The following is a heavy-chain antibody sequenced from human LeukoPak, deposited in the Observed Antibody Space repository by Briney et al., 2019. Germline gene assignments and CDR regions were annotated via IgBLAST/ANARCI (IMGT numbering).Heavy chain of an antibody. CDR3: ARDNNAFLSTYPPPTY. CDR1: GFTFSDYY. V-gene: IGHV3-11*01. Sequence: PGGSLRLSCAASGFTFSDYYMSWIRQAPGKGLEWVSYISSSGSTIYYADSVKGRFTISRDNAKNSLYLQMNSLRAEDTAVYYCARDNNAFLSTYPPPTYWGQGTLVTVSS. J-gene: IGHJ4*02. D-gene: IGHD4-11*01. CDR2: ISSSGSTI.